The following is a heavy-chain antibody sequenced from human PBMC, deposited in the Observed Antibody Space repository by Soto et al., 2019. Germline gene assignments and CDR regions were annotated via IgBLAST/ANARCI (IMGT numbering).Heavy chain of an antibody. CDR3: AAGGGGSRY. V-gene: IGHV1-3*01. CDR2: INPGNGDT. J-gene: IGHJ4*02. CDR1: GYTFISYA. Sequence: GASVKVSCKASGYTFISYAMHWVRQAPGQSLEWMGWINPGNGDTKYSQTLQGRVTLTRDTSANTAYMELTSLNSADTAAYYCAAGGGGSRYWGQGTLVTVSS. D-gene: IGHD2-15*01.